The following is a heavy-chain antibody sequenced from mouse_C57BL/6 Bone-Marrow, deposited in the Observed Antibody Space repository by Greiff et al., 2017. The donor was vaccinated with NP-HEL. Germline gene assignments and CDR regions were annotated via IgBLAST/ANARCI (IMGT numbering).Heavy chain of an antibody. D-gene: IGHD1-1*01. Sequence: EVKLMESGGGLVKPGGSLKLSCAASGFTFSDYGMHWVRQAPEKGLEWVAYISSGSSTIYYADTVKGRFTISRDNAKNTLFLQMTSLRSEDTAMYYCAIYYGSKGWYFDVWGTGTTVTVSS. CDR3: AIYYGSKGWYFDV. CDR2: ISSGSSTI. V-gene: IGHV5-17*01. CDR1: GFTFSDYG. J-gene: IGHJ1*03.